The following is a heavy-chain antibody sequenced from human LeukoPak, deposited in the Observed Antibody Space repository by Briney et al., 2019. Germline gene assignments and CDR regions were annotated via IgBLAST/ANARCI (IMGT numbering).Heavy chain of an antibody. CDR1: GFTFSSYA. D-gene: IGHD1-26*01. V-gene: IGHV3-30-3*01. Sequence: PGGSLRLSCAASGFTFSSYAMHWVRQAPGKGLEWVAVISYGGSNKYYADSVKGRFTISRDNSKNTLYLQMNSLRAEDTAVYYCASPLGGSYYKNGYFDYWGQGTLVTVSS. CDR2: ISYGGSNK. CDR3: ASPLGGSYYKNGYFDY. J-gene: IGHJ4*02.